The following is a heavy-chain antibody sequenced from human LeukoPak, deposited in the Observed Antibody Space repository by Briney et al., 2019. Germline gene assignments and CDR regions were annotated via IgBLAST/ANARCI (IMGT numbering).Heavy chain of an antibody. V-gene: IGHV3-53*01. D-gene: IGHD6-25*01. CDR1: GFTVSSNY. J-gene: IGHJ6*02. CDR3: ARALKDTYSSGWGLDYYYGMDV. CDR2: IYSGGST. Sequence: QPGGSLRLSCAASGFTVSSNYMNWVRQAPGKGLEWVSVIYSGGSTYYADSVKGRFTISRDNSKNTLYLQMSSLRAEDTAVYYCARALKDTYSSGWGLDYYYGMDVWGQGTTVSVSS.